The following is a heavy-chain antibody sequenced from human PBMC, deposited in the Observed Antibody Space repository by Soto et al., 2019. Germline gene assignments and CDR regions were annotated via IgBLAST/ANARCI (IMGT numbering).Heavy chain of an antibody. Sequence: QVQLQESGPGLVKPSQTLSLTCTVSGGSISSGGYYWSWIRQHPGKGLEWIWYIYYSGSTYYNPSLKSRVTISVDTSKNQFSLKLSSVTAADTAVYYCARYQIMSYYDSSGYLDYWGQGTLVTVSS. V-gene: IGHV4-31*03. CDR2: IYYSGST. CDR3: ARYQIMSYYDSSGYLDY. CDR1: GGSISSGGYY. J-gene: IGHJ4*02. D-gene: IGHD3-22*01.